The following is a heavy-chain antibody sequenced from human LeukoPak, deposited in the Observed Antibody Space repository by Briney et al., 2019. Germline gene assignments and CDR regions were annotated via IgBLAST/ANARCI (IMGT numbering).Heavy chain of an antibody. J-gene: IGHJ4*02. CDR1: GFTFSTYW. CDR3: ARDLGGVGSD. Sequence: GGSVTLSCTVSGFTFSTYWMHWVRHFPGKAPVWVSRTNEDGCLTEYADSVQGRFTNSRDNARNALYLHMNSLRVEDTVSYYGARDLGGVGSDWGQGTLVTVSS. V-gene: IGHV3-74*01. D-gene: IGHD1-26*01. CDR2: TNEDGCLT.